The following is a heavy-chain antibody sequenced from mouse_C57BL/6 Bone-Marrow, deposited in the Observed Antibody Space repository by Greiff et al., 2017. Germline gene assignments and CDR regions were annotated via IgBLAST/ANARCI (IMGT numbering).Heavy chain of an antibody. CDR1: GYTFTSYG. Sequence: VMLVESGAELARPGASVKLSCKASGYTFTSYGISWVKQRTGQGLEWIGEIYPRSGNTYYNEKFNGKATLTADKSSSTAYMELRSLTSEDSAVYFCALYYGSSFYWYFDVWGTGTTVTVSS. J-gene: IGHJ1*03. CDR3: ALYYGSSFYWYFDV. D-gene: IGHD1-1*01. V-gene: IGHV1-81*01. CDR2: IYPRSGNT.